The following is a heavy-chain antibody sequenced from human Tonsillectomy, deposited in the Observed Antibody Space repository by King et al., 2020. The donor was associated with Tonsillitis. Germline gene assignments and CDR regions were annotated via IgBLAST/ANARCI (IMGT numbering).Heavy chain of an antibody. CDR1: GGSISSSY. Sequence: VQLQESGPGRVKPSETLSLTCTVSGGSISSSYWSWIRQPPGKGLEWMGYIYYRGSTNYNPSLKSRVTISVDTSKNQFSPKLGSVPAADTAVYYGARGLYGDYVYYFDNWGQGTLVTVSS. CDR3: ARGLYGDYVYYFDN. J-gene: IGHJ4*02. D-gene: IGHD4-17*01. CDR2: IYYRGST. V-gene: IGHV4-59*01.